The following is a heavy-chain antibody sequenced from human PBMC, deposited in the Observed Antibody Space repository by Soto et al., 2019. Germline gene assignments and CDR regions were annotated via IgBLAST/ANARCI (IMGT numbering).Heavy chain of an antibody. Sequence: ALRLSCAASGFTFDDYAMHWGRQAPRKGLEWVSGISWNSGSIGYADSVKGRFTISRDNAKNSLYLQMNSLRAEDTALYYCAKDKGGTGDYYYYGMDVWGQGXTVTVSS. CDR3: AKDKGGTGDYYYYGMDV. J-gene: IGHJ6*02. CDR1: GFTFDDYA. V-gene: IGHV3-9*01. D-gene: IGHD3-10*01. CDR2: ISWNSGSI.